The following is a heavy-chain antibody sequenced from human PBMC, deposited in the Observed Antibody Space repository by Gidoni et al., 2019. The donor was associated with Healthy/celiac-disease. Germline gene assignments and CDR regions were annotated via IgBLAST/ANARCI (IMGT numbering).Heavy chain of an antibody. J-gene: IGHJ6*02. CDR3: AKAGGYCSGGSCHPKYYGMDV. Sequence: EVQLVESGGGVVQPGGSRRLSWAASGLTFDEYAMHWVRQAPGKGLAWVSIISGDCGSTYYADSVKGRFTISRYNSKNSLYLQMNSLRTEDTALYYCAKAGGYCSGGSCHPKYYGMDVWGQGTTVTVSS. CDR1: GLTFDEYA. D-gene: IGHD2-15*01. V-gene: IGHV3-43*02. CDR2: ISGDCGST.